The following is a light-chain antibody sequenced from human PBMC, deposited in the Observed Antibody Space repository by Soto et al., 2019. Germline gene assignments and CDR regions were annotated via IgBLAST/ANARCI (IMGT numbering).Light chain of an antibody. CDR3: QQYGNSAPIT. Sequence: DIVFTQSPATLSLSPGERATLSCRASHSVRHNNLNWDQLTPGQAPRLLMYGAYIRATGIPDRLSGRGSGTDFTLTISRLEPEDFALYYCQQYGNSAPITFGQGTRLETK. CDR2: GAY. CDR1: HSVRHNN. J-gene: IGKJ5*01. V-gene: IGKV3-20*01.